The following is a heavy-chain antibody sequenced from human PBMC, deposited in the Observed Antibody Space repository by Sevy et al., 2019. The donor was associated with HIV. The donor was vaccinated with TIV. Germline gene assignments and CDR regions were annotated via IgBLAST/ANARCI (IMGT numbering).Heavy chain of an antibody. CDR3: AGENAWGRGYS. CDR1: GGSITSLY. Sequence: LSLTCTVSGGSITSLYWNWIRPPPGKGLEWIANIYYNGHINYNPSLKSRVTLSLDTSKNHFSLGLSSGTAADTAMYYCAGENAWGRGYSWGQGTLVTVSS. V-gene: IGHV4-59*08. D-gene: IGHD1-26*01. CDR2: IYYNGHI. J-gene: IGHJ4*02.